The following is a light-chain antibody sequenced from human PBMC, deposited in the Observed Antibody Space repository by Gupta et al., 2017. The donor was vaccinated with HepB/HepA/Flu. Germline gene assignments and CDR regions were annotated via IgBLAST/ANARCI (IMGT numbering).Light chain of an antibody. CDR3: QQRSNWLT. CDR1: QSVSSY. J-gene: IGKJ4*01. V-gene: IGKV3-11*01. Sequence: EIVLTQSPATLSLSPGERVTLSCRASQSVSSYLAWYQQKPGQAPRLLMYDASNRATGIPARFSGSGSGTDFTLTISSLEPEDFAVYYCQQRSNWLTFGGGTKVEIK. CDR2: DAS.